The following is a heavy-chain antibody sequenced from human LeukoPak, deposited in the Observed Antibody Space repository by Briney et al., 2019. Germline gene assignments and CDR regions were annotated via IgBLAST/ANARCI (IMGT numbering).Heavy chain of an antibody. Sequence: ASVKVPCKASGDTFTSYYIHWVRQAPGQGLEWMGIINPSGGSTSYAQKFQGRVTMTRDMSTSTVYMELSSLRSEDTAVYFCARAVTIFGVAIPAYWGQGILVTVSS. CDR1: GDTFTSYY. J-gene: IGHJ4*02. D-gene: IGHD3-3*01. CDR3: ARAVTIFGVAIPAY. CDR2: INPSGGST. V-gene: IGHV1-46*01.